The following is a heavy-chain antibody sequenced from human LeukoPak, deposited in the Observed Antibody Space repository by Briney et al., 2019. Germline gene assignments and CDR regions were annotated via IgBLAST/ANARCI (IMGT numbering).Heavy chain of an antibody. J-gene: IGHJ4*02. CDR2: ISAYNGNT. D-gene: IGHD3-3*01. V-gene: IGHV1-18*01. CDR3: ARGSYYDFWSGYYPYYFDY. CDR1: GYTFTSYG. Sequence: ASVKVSCKASGYTFTSYGISWVRQAPGQGLEWMGWISAYNGNTNYAQKFQGWVTMTRDTSISTAYMELSRLRSDDTAVYYCARGSYYDFWSGYYPYYFDYWGQGTLVTVSS.